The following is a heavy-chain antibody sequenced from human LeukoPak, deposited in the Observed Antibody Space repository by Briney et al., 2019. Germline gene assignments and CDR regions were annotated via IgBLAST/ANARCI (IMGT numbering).Heavy chain of an antibody. J-gene: IGHJ6*03. Sequence: ASVKVSCKASGYTFTSYGISWVRQAPGQGLEWMGWNSAYNGNTNYAQKLQGRVTMTTDTSTSTAYMELRSLRSDDTAVYYCARDRVVVVPAAHYYYYYYMDVWGKGTTVTVSS. CDR2: NSAYNGNT. D-gene: IGHD2-2*01. CDR1: GYTFTSYG. CDR3: ARDRVVVVPAAHYYYYYYMDV. V-gene: IGHV1-18*01.